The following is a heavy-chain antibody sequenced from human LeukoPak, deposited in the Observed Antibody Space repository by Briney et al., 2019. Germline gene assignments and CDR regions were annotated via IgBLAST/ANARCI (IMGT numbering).Heavy chain of an antibody. Sequence: GGSLRLSCAASGFTFSSYAMSWVRQAPGKGLEWVSAISGSGGSTYYADSVKGRFTISRDNSKNTLYLQMNSLRAEDTAVYCCAKDALVVVVVSYFDYWGQGTLVTVSS. V-gene: IGHV3-23*01. CDR2: ISGSGGST. D-gene: IGHD2-15*01. CDR1: GFTFSSYA. CDR3: AKDALVVVVVSYFDY. J-gene: IGHJ4*02.